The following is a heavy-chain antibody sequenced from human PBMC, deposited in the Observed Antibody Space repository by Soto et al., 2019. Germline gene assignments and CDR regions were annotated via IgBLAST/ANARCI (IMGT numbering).Heavy chain of an antibody. J-gene: IGHJ6*02. CDR3: ARDYYYYGSGSYYNQNYYYGMDV. D-gene: IGHD3-10*01. CDR1: GGSISSSNW. Sequence: SETLSLTCAVSGGSISSSNWWSWVRQPPGKGLEWIGEIYHSGSTNYNPSLKSRVTISVDKSKNQFSLKLSSVTAADTAVYYCARDYYYYGSGSYYNQNYYYGMDVWGQGTTVTVSS. V-gene: IGHV4-4*02. CDR2: IYHSGST.